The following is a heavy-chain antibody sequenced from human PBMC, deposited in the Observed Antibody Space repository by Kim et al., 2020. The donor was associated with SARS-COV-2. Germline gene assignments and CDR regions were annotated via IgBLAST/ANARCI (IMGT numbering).Heavy chain of an antibody. CDR2: ISAYNGNT. V-gene: IGHV1-18*01. Sequence: ASVKVSCKASGYTFTSYGISWVRQAPGQGLEWMGWISAYNGNTNYAQKLQGRVTMTTDTPTSTAYMELRSLRSDDTAVYYCARDDRNGYGSGTFDYWGQGTLVTVSS. CDR3: ARDDRNGYGSGTFDY. CDR1: GYTFTSYG. J-gene: IGHJ4*02. D-gene: IGHD5-12*01.